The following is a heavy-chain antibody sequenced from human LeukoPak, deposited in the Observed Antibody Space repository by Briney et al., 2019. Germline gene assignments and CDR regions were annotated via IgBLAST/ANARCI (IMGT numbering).Heavy chain of an antibody. V-gene: IGHV3-11*01. CDR3: AKFVPYCSSTSCYRGDAFDI. D-gene: IGHD2-2*02. J-gene: IGHJ3*02. CDR2: ITTTGNTA. Sequence: GGSLRLSCAASGFTFSDYFMTWIRQAPGKGLEWISYITTTGNTAFYADSVKGRFTVSRDNAKNSLYLQVNSRRAEDTAVYYCAKFVPYCSSTSCYRGDAFDIWGQGTMVTVSS. CDR1: GFTFSDYF.